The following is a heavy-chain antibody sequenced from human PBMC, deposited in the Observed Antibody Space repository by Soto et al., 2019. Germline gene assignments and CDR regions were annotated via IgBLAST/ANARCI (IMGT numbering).Heavy chain of an antibody. CDR2: IYYSGST. J-gene: IGHJ6*02. CDR3: ARDLRYCSSTSCSPPGGMDV. D-gene: IGHD2-2*01. Sequence: SETLSLTCTVSGGSISSGDYYWSWIRQPPGKGLEWIGYIYYSGSTYYNPSLKSRVTISVDTSKNQFSLKLSSVTAADTAVYYCARDLRYCSSTSCSPPGGMDVWGQGTTVTVSS. V-gene: IGHV4-30-4*01. CDR1: GGSISSGDYY.